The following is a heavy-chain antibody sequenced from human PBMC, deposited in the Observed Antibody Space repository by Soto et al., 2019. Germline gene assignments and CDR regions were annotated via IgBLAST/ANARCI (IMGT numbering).Heavy chain of an antibody. V-gene: IGHV1-69*13. CDR1: GGTFSSYA. CDR2: IIPIFGTA. Sequence: GASVKVSCKASGGTFSSYAISWVRQAPGQGLEWMGGIIPIFGTANYAQKFQGRVTITADESTSTAYMELSSLRSEDTAVYYCARDSVQDGYNPGGWFDPWGQGTLVTVSS. J-gene: IGHJ5*02. CDR3: ARDSVQDGYNPGGWFDP. D-gene: IGHD5-12*01.